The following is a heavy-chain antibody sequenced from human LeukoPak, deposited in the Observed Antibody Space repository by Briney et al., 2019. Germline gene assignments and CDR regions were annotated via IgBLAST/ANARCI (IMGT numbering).Heavy chain of an antibody. V-gene: IGHV1-69*05. Sequence: SVKVSCKASGYTFTGYYMHWVRQAPGQGLEWMGRIIPIFGTANYAQKFQGRVTITTDESTSTAYMELSSLRSEDTAVYYCAKLVAGTSIGWGQGTLVTVSS. D-gene: IGHD6-19*01. J-gene: IGHJ4*02. CDR3: AKLVAGTSIG. CDR2: IIPIFGTA. CDR1: GYTFTGYY.